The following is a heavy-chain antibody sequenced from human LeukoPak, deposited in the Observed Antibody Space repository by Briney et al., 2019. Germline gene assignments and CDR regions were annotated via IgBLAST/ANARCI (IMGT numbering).Heavy chain of an antibody. CDR3: ARPNSYGWRGACDI. D-gene: IGHD5-18*01. CDR2: MNPNSGNT. J-gene: IGHJ3*02. Sequence: AAVTASRKCTGYTFTRYLINWVRQATGQGLAWMGWMNPNSGNTGYAQKFQGRVTMTSNTTISTAYMDLSSLRSEDTAVYYCARPNSYGWRGACDIWGQGTMVTVPS. CDR1: GYTFTRYL. V-gene: IGHV1-8*01.